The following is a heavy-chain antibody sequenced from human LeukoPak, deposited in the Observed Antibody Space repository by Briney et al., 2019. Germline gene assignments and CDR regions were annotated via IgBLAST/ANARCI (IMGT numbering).Heavy chain of an antibody. D-gene: IGHD3-22*01. CDR1: RLTFSNSY. Sequence: PGGSLRLSCEVSRLTFSNSYLTWVRQAPEKGLEWVANIKEDGSAKAYSASVKGRFSVSRDNAKNSVYLQMNSLRAEDTAVYYCARFTYDYDRSACGIDYWGQGTLVTVSS. J-gene: IGHJ4*02. V-gene: IGHV3-7*01. CDR3: ARFTYDYDRSACGIDY. CDR2: IKEDGSAK.